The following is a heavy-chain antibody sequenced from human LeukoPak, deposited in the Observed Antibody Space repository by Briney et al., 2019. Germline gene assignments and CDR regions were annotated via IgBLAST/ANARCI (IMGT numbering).Heavy chain of an antibody. J-gene: IGHJ4*02. CDR1: GFTFSGYW. Sequence: GGSLRLSCAASGFTFSGYWMSWVRQAPGKGLEWVANIKQGGSEKYYVDSVKGRFTISRDNAKNSLYLQMNSLRAEDTAVYYCASGYSNGWYFDYWGQGTLVTVSS. D-gene: IGHD6-19*01. CDR2: IKQGGSEK. V-gene: IGHV3-7*03. CDR3: ASGYSNGWYFDY.